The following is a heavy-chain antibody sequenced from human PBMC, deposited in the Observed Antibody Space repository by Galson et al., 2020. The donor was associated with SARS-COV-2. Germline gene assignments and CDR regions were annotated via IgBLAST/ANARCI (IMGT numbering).Heavy chain of an antibody. Sequence: GGSLRLSCAVSGFTFSSYWMHWVRQAPGKGLVWVSRINSDGSSKDYADSLKGRFTISRDNAKNTLYLQMNSLRVEDTAVYYCARDLGRSGYGSFFGYWGQGTLVTVSS. D-gene: IGHD5-12*01. J-gene: IGHJ4*02. CDR1: GFTFSSYW. CDR3: ARDLGRSGYGSFFGY. CDR2: INSDGSSK. V-gene: IGHV3-74*01.